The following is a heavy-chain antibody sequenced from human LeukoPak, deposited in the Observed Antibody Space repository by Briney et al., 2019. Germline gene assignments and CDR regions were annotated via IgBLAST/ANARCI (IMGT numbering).Heavy chain of an antibody. CDR3: ARAPIYCSGGSCYAFDI. CDR2: ISSSSYI. CDR1: GFTFSSYS. V-gene: IGHV3-21*01. J-gene: IGHJ3*02. D-gene: IGHD2-15*01. Sequence: PGGSLRLSCAASGFTFSSYSMNWVRQAPGKGLEWVSSISSSSYIYYADSVKGRFTISRDNAKNSLYLQMNSLRAEDTAVYYCARAPIYCSGGSCYAFDIWGQGTMVAVSS.